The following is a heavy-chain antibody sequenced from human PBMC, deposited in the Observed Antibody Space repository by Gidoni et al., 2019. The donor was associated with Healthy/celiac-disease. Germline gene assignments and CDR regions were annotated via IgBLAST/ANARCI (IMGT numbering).Heavy chain of an antibody. CDR1: GYSFTSSW. Sequence: EVQLVQSGAEVKKPGESLKISCKGSGYSFTSSWIGWRRQMPGKGLEWMGISYPGDSDTRYSPSFQGQVTISADKSISTGYQQGSSLEASDTAMYYCAIYYYDSSGYYTYYFDYWGQGTLVTVSS. CDR2: SYPGDSDT. D-gene: IGHD3-22*01. V-gene: IGHV5-51*01. J-gene: IGHJ4*02. CDR3: AIYYYDSSGYYTYYFDY.